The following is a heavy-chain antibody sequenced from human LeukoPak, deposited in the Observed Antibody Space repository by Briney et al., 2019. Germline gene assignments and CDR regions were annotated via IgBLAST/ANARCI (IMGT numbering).Heavy chain of an antibody. CDR1: GGSISSSSYY. J-gene: IGHJ3*02. CDR3: ARDFVWHSSGDKDAFDI. V-gene: IGHV4-39*07. CDR2: IYYSGST. Sequence: SETLSLTCTVSGGSISSSSYYWGWIRQPPGKGLEWIGSIYYSGSTNYNPSLKSRVTISVDTSKNQFSLKLSSVTAADTAVYYCARDFVWHSSGDKDAFDIWGQGTMVTVSS. D-gene: IGHD6-19*01.